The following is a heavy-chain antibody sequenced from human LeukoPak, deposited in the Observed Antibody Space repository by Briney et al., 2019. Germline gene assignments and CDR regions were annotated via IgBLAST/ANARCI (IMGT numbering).Heavy chain of an antibody. D-gene: IGHD6-19*01. Sequence: SGGSLRLSCAASGFTFSSYALSWVRQAPGKGLEWVSGISGSGGDTYYTDPVKGRFTISRDNSKNTLYLQMNSLRAEDTALYYCAKDVGYSSGWYLFDYWGQGTLVTVS. V-gene: IGHV3-23*01. CDR3: AKDVGYSSGWYLFDY. J-gene: IGHJ4*02. CDR2: ISGSGGDT. CDR1: GFTFSSYA.